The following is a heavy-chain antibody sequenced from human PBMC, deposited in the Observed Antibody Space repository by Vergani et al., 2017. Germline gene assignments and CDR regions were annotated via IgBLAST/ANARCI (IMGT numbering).Heavy chain of an antibody. CDR2: ISGSGGST. CDR3: AKGQRDGSGSYYWTPYYYGMDV. J-gene: IGHJ6*02. D-gene: IGHD3-10*01. V-gene: IGHV3-23*01. Sequence: EVQLLESGGGLVQPGGSLRLSCAASGFTFSSYAMSWVRQAPGKGLEWVSAISGSGGSTYYADSVKGRFTISRDNSKNTLYLQMNSLRAEDTAVYYCAKGQRDGSGSYYWTPYYYGMDVWGQGTTVTVSS. CDR1: GFTFSSYA.